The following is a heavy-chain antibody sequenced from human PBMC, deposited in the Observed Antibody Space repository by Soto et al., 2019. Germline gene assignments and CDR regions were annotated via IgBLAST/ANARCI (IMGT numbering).Heavy chain of an antibody. Sequence: GGSLRLSCAASGFTFSSYSMNWVRQAPGKGLEWVSSISSSSSYIYYADSVKGRFTISRDNAKNSLYLQMNSLRAEDTAVYYCARDRAEYYYDSSGYSEGDYWGQGTLVTVSS. V-gene: IGHV3-21*01. CDR2: ISSSSSYI. D-gene: IGHD3-22*01. CDR1: GFTFSSYS. CDR3: ARDRAEYYYDSSGYSEGDY. J-gene: IGHJ4*02.